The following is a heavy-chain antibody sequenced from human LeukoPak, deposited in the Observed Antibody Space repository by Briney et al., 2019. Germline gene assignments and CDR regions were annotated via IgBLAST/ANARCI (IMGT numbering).Heavy chain of an antibody. V-gene: IGHV4-59*01. D-gene: IGHD4-17*01. Sequence: PSETLSLTCTVSGGSISSYYWSWIRQPPGKGLEWIGYIYYSGSTNYNPSLKSRVTISVDTSKNQFSLKLSSVTAADTAVYYCARFYGDPVAGVYYGMDVCGQGTTVTVSS. CDR1: GGSISSYY. CDR2: IYYSGST. CDR3: ARFYGDPVAGVYYGMDV. J-gene: IGHJ6*02.